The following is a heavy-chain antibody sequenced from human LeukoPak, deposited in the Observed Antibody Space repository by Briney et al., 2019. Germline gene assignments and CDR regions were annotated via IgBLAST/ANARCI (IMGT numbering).Heavy chain of an antibody. CDR1: GGSFSGYY. J-gene: IGHJ3*02. Sequence: PSGTLSLTCAVYGGSFSGYYWSWIRQPPGKGLEWIGEINHSGSTNYNPSLKSRVTISVDTSKNQFSLKLISETAANTAVYYCARGRGYNAFDIWGQGTMVTVSS. CDR3: ARGRGYNAFDI. V-gene: IGHV4-34*01. CDR2: INHSGST. D-gene: IGHD5-18*01.